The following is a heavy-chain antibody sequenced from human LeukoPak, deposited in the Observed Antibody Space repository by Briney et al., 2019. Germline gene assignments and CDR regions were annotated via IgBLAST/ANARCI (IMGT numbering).Heavy chain of an antibody. CDR3: AKDPAVVRGNYFDY. Sequence: GRSLRLSCAASGFSFRNYAMHWVRQAPGKGLEWAAVISYDGSNKYYADSVKGRFTISRDNSKNTLYLQMNSLRAEDTAVYYCAKDPAVVRGNYFDYWGQGTLVTVSS. D-gene: IGHD4-23*01. J-gene: IGHJ4*02. V-gene: IGHV3-30*04. CDR1: GFSFRNYA. CDR2: ISYDGSNK.